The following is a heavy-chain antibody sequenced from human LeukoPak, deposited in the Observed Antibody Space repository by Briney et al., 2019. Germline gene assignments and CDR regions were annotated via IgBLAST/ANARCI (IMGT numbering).Heavy chain of an antibody. CDR2: INHSGST. D-gene: IGHD6-13*01. J-gene: IGHJ4*02. Sequence: SETLPLTCAVYGGSFSGYYWSWIRQPPGKGLEWIGEINHSGSTNYNPSLKSRVTISVDTSKNQFSLKLSSVTAADTAVYYCARGEIAAAGKNFDYWGQGTLVTVSS. V-gene: IGHV4-34*01. CDR3: ARGEIAAAGKNFDY. CDR1: GGSFSGYY.